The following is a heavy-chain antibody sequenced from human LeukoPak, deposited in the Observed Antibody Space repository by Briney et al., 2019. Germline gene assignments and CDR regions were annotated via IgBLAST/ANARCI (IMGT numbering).Heavy chain of an antibody. D-gene: IGHD6-6*01. J-gene: IGHJ4*02. CDR3: ARGSLGDGSILIDY. CDR2: INSLGSDI. V-gene: IGHV3-74*01. CDR1: GFTFNRYW. Sequence: GGSLRLSCAASGFTFNRYWVHWVRQAPGKGLVWVSRINSLGSDITYADSVNGRFTISRDNAKNTVYVQMNSLRAEDTAVYYCARGSLGDGSILIDYWGQGTLVTVSS.